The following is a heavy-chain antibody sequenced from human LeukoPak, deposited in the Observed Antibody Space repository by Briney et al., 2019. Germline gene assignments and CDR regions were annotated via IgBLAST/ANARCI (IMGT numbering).Heavy chain of an antibody. CDR3: ARYYSDNTTAWLDNWFDP. D-gene: IGHD3-9*01. J-gene: IGHJ5*02. CDR1: GGSFSGYY. V-gene: IGHV4-34*01. Sequence: SETLSLTCAVYGGSFSGYYWSWIRQPPGKGLEWIGEINHSGSTNYNPSLKSRVTISVDTSKNQFSLKLSSVTAADTAVYYCARYYSDNTTAWLDNWFDPWGQGTLVTVSS. CDR2: INHSGST.